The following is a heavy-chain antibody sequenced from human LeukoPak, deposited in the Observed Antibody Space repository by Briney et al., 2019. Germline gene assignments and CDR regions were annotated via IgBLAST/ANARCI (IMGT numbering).Heavy chain of an antibody. Sequence: PSETLSLTCTVAGDSISSRSHYWGWIRQPPGKGLDRIGGIYYSGTTYYNPSLKSRVTISVDTSKNQFSLKLISVTAADTAVYYCARHCSGGTCHLGFYYYYYGMDVWGQGTTVTVSS. CDR2: IYYSGTT. J-gene: IGHJ6*02. CDR1: GDSISSRSHY. D-gene: IGHD2-15*01. CDR3: ARHCSGGTCHLGFYYYYYGMDV. V-gene: IGHV4-39*01.